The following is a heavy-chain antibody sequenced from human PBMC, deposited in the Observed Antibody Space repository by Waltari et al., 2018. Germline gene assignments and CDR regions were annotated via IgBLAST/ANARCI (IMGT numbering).Heavy chain of an antibody. V-gene: IGHV4-39*07. D-gene: IGHD4-17*01. CDR1: GGSISSSSYY. Sequence: QLQLQESGPGLVKPSETLSLTCTVSGGSISSSSYYWGWIRQPPGKGLEWIGSIYYSGSTYYNPSLKSRVTISVDTSKNQFSLKLSSVTAADTAVYYCATSTTVTSVVGYFDLWGRGTLVTVS. CDR2: IYYSGST. J-gene: IGHJ2*01. CDR3: ATSTTVTSVVGYFDL.